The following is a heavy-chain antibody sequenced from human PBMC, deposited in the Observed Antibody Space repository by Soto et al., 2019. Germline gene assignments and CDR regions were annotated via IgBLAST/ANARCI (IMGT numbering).Heavy chain of an antibody. CDR2: IVVGSGNT. V-gene: IGHV1-58*02. D-gene: IGHD3-3*01. CDR3: AADKGRGEWLSSYYYYMDV. Sequence: ASVKVSCKASGFTFTSSAMQWVRQARGQRLEWIGWIVVGSGNTNYAQKFQERVTITRDMSTSTAYMELSSLRSEDTAVYYCAADKGRGEWLSSYYYYMDVWGKGTTVTVSS. J-gene: IGHJ6*03. CDR1: GFTFTSSA.